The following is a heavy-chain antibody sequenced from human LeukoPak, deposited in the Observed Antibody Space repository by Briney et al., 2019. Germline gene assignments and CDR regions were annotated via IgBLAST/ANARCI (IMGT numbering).Heavy chain of an antibody. CDR3: ARATETFRWFLQH. Sequence: PGRSLRLSCAASGFTFSSYGMHWVRQAPGKGLDWVAVIWIDGTNEYYADSVKGRFTTSRDNSKDTLYLQMNSLRAEDTAVYYCARATETFRWFLQHWGQGTLVTVSS. V-gene: IGHV3-33*01. CDR2: IWIDGTNE. CDR1: GFTFSSYG. J-gene: IGHJ1*01. D-gene: IGHD3-10*01.